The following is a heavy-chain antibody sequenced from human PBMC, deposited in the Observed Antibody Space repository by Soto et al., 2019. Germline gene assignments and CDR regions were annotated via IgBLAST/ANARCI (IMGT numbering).Heavy chain of an antibody. D-gene: IGHD6-19*01. V-gene: IGHV4-39*01. CDR3: ATLTRGAVAGQVH. CDR1: GGSISSSSYY. CDR2: IYYSGST. J-gene: IGHJ4*02. Sequence: SETLSLTCTVSGGSISSSSYYWGWIRQPPGKGLERIGSIYYSGSTYYNPSLKSRVTISVDTSKNQFSLKLSSVTAADTAVYYCATLTRGAVAGQVHWSQGTLVTVSS.